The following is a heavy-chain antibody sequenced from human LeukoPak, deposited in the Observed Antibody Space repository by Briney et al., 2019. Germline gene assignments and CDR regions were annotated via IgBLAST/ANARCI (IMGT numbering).Heavy chain of an antibody. V-gene: IGHV3-30*01. CDR2: ISSGGTYE. CDR1: GFTFSNYA. J-gene: IGHJ4*02. Sequence: GQSLRLSCAASGFTFSNYAMHWVRQAPGKGLEWESLISSGGTYEYYADSVKGRFTISRDNSKNTLYLQLNSLRAEDTAVYYCARNSTYYYDSGSSGPHYFDNWGQGTLVTVSS. D-gene: IGHD3-10*01. CDR3: ARNSTYYYDSGSSGPHYFDN.